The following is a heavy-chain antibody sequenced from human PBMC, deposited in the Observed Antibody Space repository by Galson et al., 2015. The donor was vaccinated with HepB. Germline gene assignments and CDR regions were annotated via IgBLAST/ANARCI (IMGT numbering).Heavy chain of an antibody. CDR2: MNPNSGNT. Sequence: SVKVSCKASGYTFTSYDINWVRQATGQGLEWMGWMNPNSGNTGYAQKFQGRVTMSRNTSISTAYMELSSLRAEDTAVYYCARGGPPAYEVRGVIAYYYYMDVWGKGTTVTVSS. V-gene: IGHV1-8*01. D-gene: IGHD3-10*01. J-gene: IGHJ6*03. CDR3: ARGGPPAYEVRGVIAYYYYMDV. CDR1: GYTFTSYD.